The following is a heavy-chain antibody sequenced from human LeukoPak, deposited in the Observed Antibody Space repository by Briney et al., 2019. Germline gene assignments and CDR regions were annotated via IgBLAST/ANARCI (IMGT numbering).Heavy chain of an antibody. V-gene: IGHV4-38-2*02. J-gene: IGHJ5*02. CDR3: ARGGMVPSTVTNFDP. D-gene: IGHD4-17*01. Sequence: PSETLSLTCSVSDDSITMYYWTWIRQPPGKGLEWIGSIYHSGSTYYNPSLKSRVTISVDTSKNQFSLKLSSVAAADTAVYYCARGGMVPSTVTNFDPWGQGTLVTVSS. CDR2: IYHSGST. CDR1: DDSITMYY.